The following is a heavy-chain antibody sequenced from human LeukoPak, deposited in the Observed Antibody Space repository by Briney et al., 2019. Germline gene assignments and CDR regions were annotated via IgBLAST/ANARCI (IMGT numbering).Heavy chain of an antibody. D-gene: IGHD2-2*01. CDR2: IYYSGST. V-gene: IGHV4-59*01. CDR3: ARAEGYCSSTSCSYYYYYMDV. Sequence: SETLSLTCTVSGGSISSYYWSWIRQPPGKGLEWIGYIYYSGSTNYNPSLKSRVTISVDTSKNQFSLKLSSVTAADTAVYYCARAEGYCSSTSCSYYYYYMDVWAKGPRSPSP. J-gene: IGHJ6*03. CDR1: GGSISSYY.